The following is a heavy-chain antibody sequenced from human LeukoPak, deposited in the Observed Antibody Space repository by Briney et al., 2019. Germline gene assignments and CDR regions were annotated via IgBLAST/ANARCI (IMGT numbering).Heavy chain of an antibody. V-gene: IGHV5-51*01. D-gene: IGHD2-15*01. CDR3: ARRGCNGGSCCAY. Sequence: GASLQISCKGSGYSFSNDWIGWVRQLPGKGLEWMGIIYPGDSDTRYSPSFQGQVTISADKSISTAYLQWSSLGASDTAMYYCARRGCNGGSCCAYWGQGTLVTVSS. CDR1: GYSFSNDW. J-gene: IGHJ4*02. CDR2: IYPGDSDT.